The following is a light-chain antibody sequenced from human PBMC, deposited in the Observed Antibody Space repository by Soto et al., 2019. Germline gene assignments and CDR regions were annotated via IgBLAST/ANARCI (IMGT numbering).Light chain of an antibody. Sequence: QSVLTQPPSTSGTPGQRVTFSCSGGSSNIGSNTVNWHQHLPGTAPKLLIYSHNQRPSGVPDRYSGSKSGTSASLAVSGLQSEDEADYYCAAWDYTLNAYVFGTGTKVTVL. CDR3: AAWDYTLNAYV. CDR1: SSNIGSNT. J-gene: IGLJ1*01. CDR2: SHN. V-gene: IGLV1-44*01.